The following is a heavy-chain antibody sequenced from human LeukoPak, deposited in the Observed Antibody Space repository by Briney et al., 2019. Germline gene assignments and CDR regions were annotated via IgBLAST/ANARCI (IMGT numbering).Heavy chain of an antibody. J-gene: IGHJ4*02. CDR2: ISSSSSYI. Sequence: GGSLRLSCAASGFTFSSYSMNWVRQAPGKGLEWVSSISSSSSYIYYADSVKGRFTISRDNAKNSLYLQMNSLRAEDTAVYYCAKDEMEMSSGLTGYFDYWGQGTLVTVSS. CDR1: GFTFSSYS. V-gene: IGHV3-21*01. CDR3: AKDEMEMSSGLTGYFDY. D-gene: IGHD6-19*01.